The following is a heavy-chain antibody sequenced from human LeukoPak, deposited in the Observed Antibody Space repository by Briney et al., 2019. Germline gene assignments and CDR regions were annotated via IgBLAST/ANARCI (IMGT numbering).Heavy chain of an antibody. V-gene: IGHV4-39*07. Sequence: SETLSLACTVSGGSISSSSYYWGWIRQPPGKGLEWIGRIYYSGSTYYNPSLKSRVTISVDTSKNQFSLKLSSVTAADTAVYYCARGPAYDYVWGSYRPWGWFDPWGQGTLVTVSS. D-gene: IGHD3-16*02. CDR2: IYYSGST. CDR3: ARGPAYDYVWGSYRPWGWFDP. CDR1: GGSISSSSYY. J-gene: IGHJ5*02.